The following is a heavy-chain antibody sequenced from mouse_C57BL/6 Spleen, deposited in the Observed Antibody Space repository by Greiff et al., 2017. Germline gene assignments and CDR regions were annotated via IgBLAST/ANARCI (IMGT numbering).Heavy chain of an antibody. V-gene: IGHV1-82*01. CDR3: ARTITTVPWYFDV. CDR2: IYPGDGDT. J-gene: IGHJ1*03. D-gene: IGHD1-1*01. Sequence: QVQPQQSGPELVKPGASVKISCKASGYAFSSSWMNWVKQRPGKGLEWIGRIYPGDGDTNYNGKFKGKATLTADKSSSTAYMQLSSLTSEDSAVYFCARTITTVPWYFDVWGTGTTVTVSS. CDR1: GYAFSSSW.